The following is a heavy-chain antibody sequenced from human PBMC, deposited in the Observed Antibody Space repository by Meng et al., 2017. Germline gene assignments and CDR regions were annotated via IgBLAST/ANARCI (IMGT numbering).Heavy chain of an antibody. CDR2: ISYDGSNK. J-gene: IGHJ4*02. D-gene: IGHD3-10*01. CDR1: GFTFSSYA. Sequence: VRLVGSGGGVVQPGRSLGLSCAASGFTFSSYAMHWVRQAPGKGLEWVAVISYDGSNKYYADSVKGRFTISRDNSKNTLYLQMNSLRAEDTAVYYCAGGLMVNDYWGQGTLVTVSS. CDR3: AGGLMVNDY. V-gene: IGHV3-30*01.